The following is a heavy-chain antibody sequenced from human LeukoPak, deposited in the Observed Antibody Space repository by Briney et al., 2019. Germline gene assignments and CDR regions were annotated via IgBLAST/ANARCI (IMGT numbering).Heavy chain of an antibody. Sequence: PGGSLRLSCAASGFTFSSYAMTWVRQAPGKGLEWVSAISAGGGSTYYADSVKGRFTISIDNSKNTLYLQLNSLRAEDTAVYYCAKAGGWTNYFDYWGQGTLVTVSS. CDR1: GFTFSSYA. CDR2: ISAGGGST. V-gene: IGHV3-23*01. D-gene: IGHD6-19*01. J-gene: IGHJ4*02. CDR3: AKAGGWTNYFDY.